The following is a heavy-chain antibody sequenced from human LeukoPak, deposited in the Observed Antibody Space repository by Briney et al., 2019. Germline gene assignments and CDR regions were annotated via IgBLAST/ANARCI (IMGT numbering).Heavy chain of an antibody. CDR2: IYHSGST. CDR3: AREFAGLDV. V-gene: IGHV4-39*07. CDR1: GGSISSRSYY. J-gene: IGHJ6*04. Sequence: SETLSLTCTVSGGSISSRSYYWGWIRQPPGKGLEWIGSIYHSGSTYYNPSLKSRVTISVDTSKNQFSLKLSSVTAADTAVYYCAREFAGLDVWGKGTTVTVSS.